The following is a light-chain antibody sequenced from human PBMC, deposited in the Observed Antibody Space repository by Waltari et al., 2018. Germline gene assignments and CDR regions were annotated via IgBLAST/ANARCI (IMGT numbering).Light chain of an antibody. CDR1: SSNIGSHT. Sequence: QALLLCQPPAHGTRARSDSLCCSRRSSNIGSHTVNWFQHLPGTAPKLLIYVNSQRPSGVPDRFSGSKSGTSASLAISGLQSEDEADYYCAAWDGSLYVFGTGTKVTVL. CDR2: VNS. V-gene: IGLV1-44*01. J-gene: IGLJ1*01. CDR3: AAWDGSLYV.